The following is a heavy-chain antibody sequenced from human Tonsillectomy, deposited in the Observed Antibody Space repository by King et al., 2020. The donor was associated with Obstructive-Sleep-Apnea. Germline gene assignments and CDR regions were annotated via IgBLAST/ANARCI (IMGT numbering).Heavy chain of an antibody. D-gene: IGHD4-17*01. CDR3: ATVAVATATVYFDY. Sequence: QLVQSGAEVKKPGASVKVSCKASGYTFSDYHIHWVRQAPGQGLEWVGWINPYSGGTNHAQNFQGRVTMTRDTSISTAYMELSRLTSDDTAVYYWATVAVATATVYFDYWGQGTLVTVSS. CDR2: INPYSGGT. CDR1: GYTFSDYH. V-gene: IGHV1-2*02. J-gene: IGHJ4*02.